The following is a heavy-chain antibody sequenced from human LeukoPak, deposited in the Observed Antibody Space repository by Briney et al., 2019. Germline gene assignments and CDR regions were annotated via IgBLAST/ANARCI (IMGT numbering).Heavy chain of an antibody. D-gene: IGHD3-22*01. J-gene: IGHJ3*02. CDR2: IYASDSDT. V-gene: IGHV5-51*01. CDR3: ARKRSSGYYDSSGYAIDAFDM. CDR1: GYRLSNYW. Sequence: GESLKISCKASGYRLSNYWIGWVRQVSGKGLEWIGTIYASDSDTRYSPSFQGQVTISADKSINTAYSQWSSLKASDTAMYYCARKRSSGYYDSSGYAIDAFDMWGQGTMVTVSS.